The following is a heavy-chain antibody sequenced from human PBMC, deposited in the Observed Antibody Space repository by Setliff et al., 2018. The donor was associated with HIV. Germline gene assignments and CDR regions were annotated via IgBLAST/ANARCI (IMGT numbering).Heavy chain of an antibody. V-gene: IGHV3-30*04. Sequence: GGSLRLSCVASGFAFSDFSMFWARQAPGKGLEWVAVISFDGSHKYYADSLKGRFTISRDNSINTIYLQLNSLRFEDTAIYYCASDSPAARFEELEDHYYYFMDVWGKGTTVTVSS. J-gene: IGHJ6*03. CDR3: ASDSPAARFEELEDHYYYFMDV. CDR1: GFAFSDFS. D-gene: IGHD3-10*01. CDR2: ISFDGSHK.